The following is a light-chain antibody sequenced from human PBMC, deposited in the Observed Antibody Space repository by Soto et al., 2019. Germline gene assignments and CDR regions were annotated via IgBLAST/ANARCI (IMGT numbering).Light chain of an antibody. J-gene: IGKJ2*01. CDR1: QGVSSY. CDR3: TYYVSLPYT. Sequence: EIVLTQSPATLSLSPGERATLSCRASQGVSSYLAWYQQKPGQAPRLLIYDASNRATGIPARFSGSGPGTDFTLTISSLEPDDFAVYYYTYYVSLPYTFGQGTK. CDR2: DAS. V-gene: IGKV3D-11*01.